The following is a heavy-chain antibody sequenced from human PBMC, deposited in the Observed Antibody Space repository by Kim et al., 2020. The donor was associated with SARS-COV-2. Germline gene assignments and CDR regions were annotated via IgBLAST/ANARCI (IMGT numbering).Heavy chain of an antibody. Sequence: GGSLRLSCAASGFTFSSYWMHWVRQAPGKGLVWVSRINSDGSVTTYADSVKGRFTISRDNAKNTLHLQMNSLRAEDTAVYYCVRGEAPAGTAYWGQGTLVTVSS. J-gene: IGHJ4*02. D-gene: IGHD6-13*01. CDR1: GFTFSSYW. V-gene: IGHV3-74*01. CDR2: INSDGSVT. CDR3: VRGEAPAGTAY.